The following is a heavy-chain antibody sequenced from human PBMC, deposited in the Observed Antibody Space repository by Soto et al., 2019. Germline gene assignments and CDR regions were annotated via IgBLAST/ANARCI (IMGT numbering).Heavy chain of an antibody. J-gene: IGHJ4*02. CDR1: EFSFSRYA. D-gene: IGHD4-17*01. Sequence: EVQLLGSGGGLVQPGESLRLSCVASEFSFSRYAMTWVRQAAGKGLQWVAGLGPDGRNSFYGESVRGRFTIYRYNAKKALYLQMSCLRAEDTAVYFFVKQMTTSTDSFFDFCAQGIQATVSS. CDR2: LGPDGRNS. CDR3: VKQMTTSTDSFFDF. V-gene: IGHV3-23*01.